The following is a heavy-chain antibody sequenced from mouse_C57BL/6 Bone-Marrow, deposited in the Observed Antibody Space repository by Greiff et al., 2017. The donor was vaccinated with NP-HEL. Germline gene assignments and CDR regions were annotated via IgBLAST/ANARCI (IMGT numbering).Heavy chain of an antibody. CDR2: IDPANGNT. CDR3: ARPLHYYYGRGFDY. D-gene: IGHD1-1*01. Sequence: EVMLVESVAELVRPGASVKLSCTASGFNIKNTYMHWVKQRPEQGLEWIGRIDPANGNTKYAPKFQGKATITADTSSNTAYLQLSSLTSEDTAIYYCARPLHYYYGRGFDYWGQGTTLTVSS. CDR1: GFNIKNTY. V-gene: IGHV14-3*01. J-gene: IGHJ2*01.